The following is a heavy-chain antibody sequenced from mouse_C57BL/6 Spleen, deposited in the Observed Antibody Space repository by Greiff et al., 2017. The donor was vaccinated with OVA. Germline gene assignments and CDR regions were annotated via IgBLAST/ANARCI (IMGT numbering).Heavy chain of an antibody. Sequence: VQLQQSGPGLVAPSQSLSITCTVSGFSLTSYAISWVRQPPGKGLEWLGVIWTGGGTNYNSALKSRLSISKDNSKRQVFLKMNSLQTDDTPRDYCARHYEYDGGCAYWGQGTLVTVSA. D-gene: IGHD2-4*01. V-gene: IGHV2-9-1*01. CDR1: GFSLTSYA. CDR3: ARHYEYDGGCAY. J-gene: IGHJ3*01. CDR2: IWTGGGT.